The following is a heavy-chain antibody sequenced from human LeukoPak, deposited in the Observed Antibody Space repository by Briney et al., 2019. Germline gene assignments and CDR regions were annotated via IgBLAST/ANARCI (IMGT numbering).Heavy chain of an antibody. CDR2: ITPSGDST. J-gene: IGHJ3*02. CDR3: ARGGEEVTTPAFDI. Sequence: ASVKVSCKASGDTFSSYYMHWVRQAPGQGLEWMGIITPSGDSTNYAQKFQGRVTMTRDMSTSTVYMDLSSLRSEDTAVYYCARGGEEVTTPAFDIWGQGTMVTVSS. CDR1: GDTFSSYY. V-gene: IGHV1-46*01. D-gene: IGHD4-17*01.